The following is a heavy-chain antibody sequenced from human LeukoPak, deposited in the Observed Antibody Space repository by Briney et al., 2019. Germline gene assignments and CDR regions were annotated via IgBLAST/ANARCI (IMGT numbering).Heavy chain of an antibody. CDR3: ASSYGSGTYHYFAY. J-gene: IGHJ4*02. D-gene: IGHD3-10*01. CDR1: GGSIRSYY. V-gene: IGHV4-59*01. Sequence: PSETLSLTCTVSGGSIRSYYWSWIRQPPGKGLEWSGYIYNSGSTNYNPSLKSRVTMSVDTSKNQFSLKLSSVTAADTAVYYCASSYGSGTYHYFAYWGQRTLVTVSS. CDR2: IYNSGST.